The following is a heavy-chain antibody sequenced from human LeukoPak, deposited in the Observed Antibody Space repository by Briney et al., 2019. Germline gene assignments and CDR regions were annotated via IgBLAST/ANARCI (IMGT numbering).Heavy chain of an antibody. V-gene: IGHV1-18*01. D-gene: IGHD3-16*01. Sequence: GASVKVPCKASGYTFTSHGISWVRQAPGQGLEWMGWISAYNGITNYAQKLQGRVTMTTDTSTSTAYMELRSLRSDDTAIYYCAKQITYNYVWGSYNWFDPWGQGTLVTVSS. CDR2: ISAYNGIT. CDR1: GYTFTSHG. J-gene: IGHJ5*02. CDR3: AKQITYNYVWGSYNWFDP.